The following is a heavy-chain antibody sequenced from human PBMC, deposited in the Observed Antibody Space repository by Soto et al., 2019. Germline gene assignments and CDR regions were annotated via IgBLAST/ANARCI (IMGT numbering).Heavy chain of an antibody. D-gene: IGHD6-19*01. Sequence: GGSLRLSCAASGFTFSSYGMHWVRQAPGKGLEWVAVIWYDGSNKYYADSVKGRFTISRDNSKNTLYLQMNSLRAEDTAVYYCARRYSSGCIDPWGQGTLVTVSS. J-gene: IGHJ5*02. V-gene: IGHV3-33*01. CDR1: GFTFSSYG. CDR3: ARRYSSGCIDP. CDR2: IWYDGSNK.